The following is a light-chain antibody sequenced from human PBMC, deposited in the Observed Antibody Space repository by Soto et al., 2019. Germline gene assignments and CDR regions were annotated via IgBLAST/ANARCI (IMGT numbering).Light chain of an antibody. Sequence: QSALTQPASVLGSPGQSITTSCTGTRSAVGGYNYVSWYQQHPGKAPQLMIYEVSNRPSGVPTRFSGSKSGNTASLTISGLQAEDEADYYCSSYTSSSTLVVFGGGTKVTVL. CDR1: RSAVGGYNY. CDR3: SSYTSSSTLVV. J-gene: IGLJ2*01. CDR2: EVS. V-gene: IGLV2-14*01.